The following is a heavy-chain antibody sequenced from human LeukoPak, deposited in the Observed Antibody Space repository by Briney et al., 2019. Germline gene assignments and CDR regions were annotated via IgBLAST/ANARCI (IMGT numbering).Heavy chain of an antibody. Sequence: SETLSLTCTVSGGSISSSSYYWGWIRQPPWKGLEWIGSIYYSGSTYYNPSLKSRVTISVDTSKNQFSLKLSSVTAADTAVYYCARPNIHCSGGSCYPGGAFDIWGQGTMVTVSS. CDR1: GGSISSSSYY. CDR3: ARPNIHCSGGSCYPGGAFDI. CDR2: IYYSGST. D-gene: IGHD2-15*01. J-gene: IGHJ3*02. V-gene: IGHV4-39*01.